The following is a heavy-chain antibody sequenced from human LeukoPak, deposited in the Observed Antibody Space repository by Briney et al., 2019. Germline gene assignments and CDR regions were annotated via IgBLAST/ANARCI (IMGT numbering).Heavy chain of an antibody. Sequence: PGGSLRLSCAASGFTLRDSYMTWVRQAPGKGVEWVAYISGSGHDINYSDSVKGRFTISRDNAKNTLYLQMNSLRGEATAVYYCVVDNSGYYSLDYWGQGTLVTVSS. V-gene: IGHV3-11*06. CDR1: GFTLRDSY. D-gene: IGHD3-22*01. J-gene: IGHJ4*02. CDR3: VVDNSGYYSLDY. CDR2: ISGSGHDI.